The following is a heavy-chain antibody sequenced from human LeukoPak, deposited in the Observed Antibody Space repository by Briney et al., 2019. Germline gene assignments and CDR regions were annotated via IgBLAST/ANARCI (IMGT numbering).Heavy chain of an antibody. Sequence: SETLSLTCSVSGYSISSGYYWGRIRQAPGKGLEWIGSIYYVGIIYYNPSLKSRVTISVDTSKNQFSLKVNSVTAADTAMYYCARDRTEQWLGERHYYYMDVWGKGTTVTVSS. CDR3: ARDRTEQWLGERHYYYMDV. D-gene: IGHD6-19*01. J-gene: IGHJ6*03. CDR2: IYYVGII. V-gene: IGHV4-38-2*02. CDR1: GYSISSGYY.